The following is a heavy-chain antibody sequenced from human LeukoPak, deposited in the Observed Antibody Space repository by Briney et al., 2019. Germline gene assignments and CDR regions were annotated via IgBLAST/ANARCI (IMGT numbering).Heavy chain of an antibody. D-gene: IGHD6-6*01. J-gene: IGHJ6*02. CDR3: ARPGPGLVPRSSSRDNYYYYGMDV. V-gene: IGHV1-69*13. Sequence: ASVKVSCKASGGTFSSYAISWVRQAPGQGLEWMGGIIPIFGTANYAQKFQGRVTITADESTSTAYMELSSLRSEDTAVYYCARPGPGLVPRSSSRDNYYYYGMDVWGQGTTVTVSS. CDR1: GGTFSSYA. CDR2: IIPIFGTA.